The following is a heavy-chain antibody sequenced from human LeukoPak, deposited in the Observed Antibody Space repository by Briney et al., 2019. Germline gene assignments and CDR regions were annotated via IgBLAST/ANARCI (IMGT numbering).Heavy chain of an antibody. Sequence: SQTLSLTCAISGDSVSNNIIAWNWIRWRPSRGLEWLGRTAYRSKWSTDYALSVRGRISINPDTSKNQISLELNSVTPEDTAVYYCARNSVAMDVWGQGTTVTVSS. V-gene: IGHV6-1*01. CDR3: ARNSVAMDV. CDR1: GDSVSNNIIA. CDR2: TAYRSKWST. D-gene: IGHD4-23*01. J-gene: IGHJ6*02.